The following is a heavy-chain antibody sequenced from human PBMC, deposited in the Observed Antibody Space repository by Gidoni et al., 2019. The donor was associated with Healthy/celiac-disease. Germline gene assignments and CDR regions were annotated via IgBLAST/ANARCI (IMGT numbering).Heavy chain of an antibody. CDR3: AKGTEFGVVINDWFDP. CDR1: GFTFDAYA. V-gene: IGHV3-9*01. D-gene: IGHD3-3*01. CDR2: ISWNSGSI. Sequence: EVQLVESGGGLVQPGRSLRLSCAASGFTFDAYAMHWVRQAPGKGLGWVSGISWNSGSIGYADSVKGRFTISRDNAKNSLYLQMNSLRAEDTALYYCAKGTEFGVVINDWFDPWGQGTLVTVSS. J-gene: IGHJ5*02.